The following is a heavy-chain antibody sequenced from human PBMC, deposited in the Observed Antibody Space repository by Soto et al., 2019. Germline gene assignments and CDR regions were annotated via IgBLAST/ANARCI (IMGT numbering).Heavy chain of an antibody. CDR1: GFTFNHYA. J-gene: IGHJ6*01. V-gene: IGHV3-23*01. CDR2: VSGRGGST. Sequence: VQLLESGGGWVQPGGSLRLACTASGFTFNHYAMSWVRQAPGKGLEWVSAVSGRGGSTKYADSVKGRFIISRDNSNSTLYLQMDSLRGEDTAVYYCAKDSTVTTSLYFYYYGFDVWGQGTTVTVSS. CDR3: AKDSTVTTSLYFYYYGFDV. D-gene: IGHD4-17*01.